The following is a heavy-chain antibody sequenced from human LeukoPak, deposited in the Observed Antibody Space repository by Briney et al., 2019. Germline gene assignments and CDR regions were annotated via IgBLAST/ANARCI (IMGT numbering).Heavy chain of an antibody. CDR3: ARHFRSPKAVADPSYFDS. D-gene: IGHD6-19*01. Sequence: GESLKISCKASGYSFSSYWIAWVRQMPGKGLEWMGIIYPGDSTTRYSPSFQGQVTISADKSVITAHLQWGSLKASDTAIYYCARHFRSPKAVADPSYFDSWGQGTLVTVSS. V-gene: IGHV5-51*01. CDR2: IYPGDSTT. J-gene: IGHJ4*02. CDR1: GYSFSSYW.